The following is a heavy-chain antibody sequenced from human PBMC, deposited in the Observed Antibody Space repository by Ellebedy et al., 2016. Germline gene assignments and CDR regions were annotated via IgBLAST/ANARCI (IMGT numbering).Heavy chain of an antibody. D-gene: IGHD2-2*02. CDR3: ARVLVVPAAIASLHFDY. CDR2: IYHSGST. CDR1: GGPISSSNW. J-gene: IGHJ4*02. Sequence: SETLSLTXAVSGGPISSSNWWSWVRQPPGKGLEWIGEIYHSGSTNYNPSLKSRVTISVDKSKNQFSLKLSSVTAADTAVYYCARVLVVPAAIASLHFDYWGQGTLVTVSS. V-gene: IGHV4-4*02.